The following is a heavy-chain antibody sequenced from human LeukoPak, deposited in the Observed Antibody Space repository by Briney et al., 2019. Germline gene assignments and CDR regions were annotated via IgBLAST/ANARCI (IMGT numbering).Heavy chain of an antibody. Sequence: ASVKASCKASGYTFTSYGISWVRQAPGQGLEWMGWITAYNGNTNYAQKLQGRVTMTTDTSTSTAYMELRSLRSDDTAVYYCAREQYYYDNSGYYDFWGQGTQVTVSS. CDR3: AREQYYYDNSGYYDF. CDR1: GYTFTSYG. J-gene: IGHJ4*02. V-gene: IGHV1-18*01. D-gene: IGHD3-22*01. CDR2: ITAYNGNT.